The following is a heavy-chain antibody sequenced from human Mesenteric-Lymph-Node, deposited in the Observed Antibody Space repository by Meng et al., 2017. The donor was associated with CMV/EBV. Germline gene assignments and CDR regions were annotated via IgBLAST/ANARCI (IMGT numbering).Heavy chain of an antibody. J-gene: IGHJ6*02. CDR1: GFTFSSYG. CDR3: AAAGRYYDSSRGMDV. Sequence: GESLKISCAASGFTFSSYGMHWVRQAPGKGLEWVAVIWYDGSNKYYADSVKGRFTISRDNSKNTLYLQMNSLRAEDTAVYYCAAAGRYYDSSRGMDVWGQGTTVTVSS. V-gene: IGHV3-33*01. CDR2: IWYDGSNK. D-gene: IGHD3-22*01.